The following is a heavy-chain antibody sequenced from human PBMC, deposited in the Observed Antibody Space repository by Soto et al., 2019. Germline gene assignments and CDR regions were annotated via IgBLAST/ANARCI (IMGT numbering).Heavy chain of an antibody. Sequence: GGSLRLSCASSGFTFSSFAMSWVRQAPGKGLEWVSAISGTGGSTYYADSVKGRFIVSRDNSKNTLYLQMNSLRDEDTAVYYCAKASYSGFDSVNYGLDVWDQGTTVTVSS. V-gene: IGHV3-23*01. CDR1: GFTFSSFA. CDR2: ISGTGGST. D-gene: IGHD5-12*01. CDR3: AKASYSGFDSVNYGLDV. J-gene: IGHJ6*02.